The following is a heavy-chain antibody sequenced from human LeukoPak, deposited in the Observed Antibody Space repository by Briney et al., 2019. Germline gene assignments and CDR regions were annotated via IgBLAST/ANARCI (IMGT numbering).Heavy chain of an antibody. Sequence: KTSETLSLTCTVSGGSISSSSYYWGWIRQPPGKGLEWIGYIYYSGSTNYNPFLKSRVTISVDTSKNQFSLKLSSVTAADTAVYYCASGYYDFWSGPQGNYYYMDVWGKGTTVTVSS. V-gene: IGHV4-61*05. D-gene: IGHD3-3*01. CDR3: ASGYYDFWSGPQGNYYYMDV. J-gene: IGHJ6*03. CDR2: IYYSGST. CDR1: GGSISSSSYY.